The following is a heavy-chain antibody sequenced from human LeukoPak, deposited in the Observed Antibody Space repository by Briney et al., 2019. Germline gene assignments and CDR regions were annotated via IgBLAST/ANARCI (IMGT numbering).Heavy chain of an antibody. J-gene: IGHJ5*02. CDR3: ARVGGYSYGYNWFDP. CDR1: GGTFSSYA. Sequence: ASVKVSCKASGGTFSSYAISWVRQAPGQGLEWMGGIIPIFGTANYAQKFQGRVTITADESTSTAYMELSSLRSEDTAVYYCARVGGYSYGYNWFDPWGQGTLVTVSS. CDR2: IIPIFGTA. V-gene: IGHV1-69*01. D-gene: IGHD5-18*01.